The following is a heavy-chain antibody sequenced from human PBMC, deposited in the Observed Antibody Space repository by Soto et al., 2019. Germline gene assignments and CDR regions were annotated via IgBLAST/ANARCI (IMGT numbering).Heavy chain of an antibody. V-gene: IGHV3-30*18. J-gene: IGHJ4*02. Sequence: VGSLRLSCAASGFTFSSYGMHWVRQAPGKGLEWVAVISYDGSNKYYADSVKGRFTISRDNSKNTLYLQMNSLRAEDTAVYYCAKPPKNWNYVFDYWGQGTLVTVSS. CDR1: GFTFSSYG. D-gene: IGHD1-7*01. CDR2: ISYDGSNK. CDR3: AKPPKNWNYVFDY.